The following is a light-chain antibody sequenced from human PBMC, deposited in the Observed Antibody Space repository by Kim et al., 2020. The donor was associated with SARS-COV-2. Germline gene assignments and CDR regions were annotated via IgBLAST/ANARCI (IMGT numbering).Light chain of an antibody. CDR2: AAS. CDR1: QGISSY. V-gene: IGKV1-8*01. J-gene: IGKJ2*01. CDR3: QQYDSDPNT. Sequence: AIQMTQSPSSFSASAGDRVTITCRASQGISSYLAWYQQKPGKAPKLLIYAASILQSGVPSRFSGSGSGTDFTLTISSLQSEDFAAYYCQQYDSDPNTFAQGTKLEI.